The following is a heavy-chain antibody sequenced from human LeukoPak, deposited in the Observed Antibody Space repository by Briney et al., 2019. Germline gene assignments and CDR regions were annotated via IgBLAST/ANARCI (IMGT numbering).Heavy chain of an antibody. J-gene: IGHJ4*02. V-gene: IGHV3-23*01. CDR2: ISGSGGST. CDR3: AKAGSIAVAGIPEDY. Sequence: GGSLRLSCAASGFMSWVRQAPGKGLEWVSAISGSGGSTYYADSVKGRFTISRDNSKNTLYLQMNSLRAEDTAVYYCAKAGSIAVAGIPEDYWGQGTLVTVSS. CDR1: GF. D-gene: IGHD6-19*01.